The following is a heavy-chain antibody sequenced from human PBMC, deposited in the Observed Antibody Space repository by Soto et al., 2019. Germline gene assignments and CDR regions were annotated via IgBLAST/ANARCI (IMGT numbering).Heavy chain of an antibody. J-gene: IGHJ5*02. CDR2: IHHSGTT. CDR3: ARQELELDWFDP. Sequence: QVQLQESGPGLVQPAGTLSLTCTVSGGSVTSRNWWIWVHQPPGKGVEWIGAIHHSGTTDYNPSLKSRANISVEKSKNHFSLRLTSVTAADTALSYCARQELELDWFDPWGQGTLVSVSS. CDR1: GGSVTSRNW. V-gene: IGHV4-4*02. D-gene: IGHD1-7*01.